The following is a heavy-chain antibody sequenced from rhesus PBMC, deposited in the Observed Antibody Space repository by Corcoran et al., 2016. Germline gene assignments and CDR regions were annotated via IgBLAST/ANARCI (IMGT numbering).Heavy chain of an antibody. J-gene: IGHJ2*01. D-gene: IGHD4-23*01. V-gene: IGHV5-2*01. CDR1: GYSLNSYW. Sequence: EVQLVQSGAEVKRPGESLKSSCKTSGYSLNSYWISWVRQMPGKGLEGIGAIDPGDSETSYSPSFQGQVTLSADQSISTTYLQWSSLKASDSATYYCAKGMNTVSNWYFDLWGPGTPITISS. CDR2: IDPGDSET. CDR3: AKGMNTVSNWYFDL.